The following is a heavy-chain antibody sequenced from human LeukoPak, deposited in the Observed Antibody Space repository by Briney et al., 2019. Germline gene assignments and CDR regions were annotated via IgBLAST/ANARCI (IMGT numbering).Heavy chain of an antibody. V-gene: IGHV4-59*08. J-gene: IGHJ3*02. CDR2: IHYSGIT. CDR3: VKAAPGPHDAFDI. CDR1: GGSISSYY. Sequence: SETLSLTCTVSGGSISSYYWNWIRQPPGKGLEWIGDIHYSGITNYNPSLKSRVTISLDTSKQQFSLMLSSVTAADTAVYFCVKAAPGPHDAFDIWGQGTVVTVSS. D-gene: IGHD6-6*01.